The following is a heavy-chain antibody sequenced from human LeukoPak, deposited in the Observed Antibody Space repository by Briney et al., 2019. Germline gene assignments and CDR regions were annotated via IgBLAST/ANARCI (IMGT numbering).Heavy chain of an antibody. CDR1: GGSISSYY. J-gene: IGHJ5*02. CDR2: IYYSGST. CDR3: ARGSPNWFDP. V-gene: IGHV4-59*01. Sequence: PSETLSLTCTVSGGSISSYYWSWIRQPPGKGLEWIGYIYYSGSTNYNPSLKSRVTISVDTSKNQFSLKLSSVTAADTAVYYCARGSPNWFDPWGQGTLVTVSS.